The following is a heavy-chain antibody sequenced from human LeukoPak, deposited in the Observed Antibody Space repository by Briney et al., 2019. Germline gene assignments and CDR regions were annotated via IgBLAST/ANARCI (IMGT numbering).Heavy chain of an antibody. CDR2: IYYSGST. CDR1: GGSISSGGYS. J-gene: IGHJ4*02. CDR3: ASLMITFGGVITPRR. Sequence: SETLSLTCAVSGGSISSGGYSWSWIRQPPGKGLEWIGYIYYSGSTYYNPSLKSRVTISVDTSKNQFSLKLSSVTAADTAVYYCASLMITFGGVITPRRWGQGTLVTVSS. V-gene: IGHV4-30-4*08. D-gene: IGHD3-16*02.